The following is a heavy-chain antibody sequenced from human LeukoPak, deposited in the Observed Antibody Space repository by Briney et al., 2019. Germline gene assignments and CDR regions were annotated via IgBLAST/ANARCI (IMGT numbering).Heavy chain of an antibody. Sequence: SGTLSLTCVVSGGSISSSNWWSWVRQPPGKGLEWIGEIYHSGSTNYNPSLKSRVTISVDKSKNQFSLKLSSVTAADTAVYYCARAVGYSGYDWGLDYYYGMDVWGQGTTVTVSS. J-gene: IGHJ6*02. CDR2: IYHSGST. V-gene: IGHV4-4*02. D-gene: IGHD5-12*01. CDR1: GGSISSSNW. CDR3: ARAVGYSGYDWGLDYYYGMDV.